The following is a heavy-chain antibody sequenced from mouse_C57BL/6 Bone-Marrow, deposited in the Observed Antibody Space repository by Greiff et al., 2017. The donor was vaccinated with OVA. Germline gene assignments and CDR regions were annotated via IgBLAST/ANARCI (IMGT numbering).Heavy chain of an antibody. CDR3: ASLYGSSSAWFAY. J-gene: IGHJ3*01. D-gene: IGHD1-1*01. Sequence: QVQLQQSGPGLVAPSQSLFITCTVSGFSLTSYGVDWVRQSPGKGLEWLGVIWGVGSTNYNSALKSRLSISKDNSKSQVFLKMNSLQTDDTAMYYCASLYGSSSAWFAYWGQGTLVTVSA. CDR1: GFSLTSYG. CDR2: IWGVGST. V-gene: IGHV2-6*01.